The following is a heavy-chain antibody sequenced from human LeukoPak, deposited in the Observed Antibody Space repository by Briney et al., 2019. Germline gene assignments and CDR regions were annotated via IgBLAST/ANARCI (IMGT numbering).Heavy chain of an antibody. CDR3: TKVEMATIVVY. D-gene: IGHD5-24*01. J-gene: IGHJ4*02. CDR1: GFSFSSYN. Sequence: GGSLRLSCAASGFSFSSYNMNWVRQAPGKGLEWVSFISSSSSYIYYVDSVKGRFTISRDDSKNTLYLQMNSLKTEDTAVYYCTKVEMATIVVYWGQGTLVTVSS. CDR2: ISSSSSYI. V-gene: IGHV3-21*03.